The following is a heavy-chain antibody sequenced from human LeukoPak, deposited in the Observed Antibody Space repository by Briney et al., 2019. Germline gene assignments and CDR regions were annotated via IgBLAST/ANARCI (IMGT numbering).Heavy chain of an antibody. V-gene: IGHV3-30-3*01. D-gene: IGHD6-6*01. CDR2: ISYDGSIK. CDR1: GFTFSSYT. Sequence: GGSLRLSCAASGFTFSSYTVHWVRQAPGKGLEWLAVISYDGSIKFYADSVEGRVTISRDNSKNMLYLQMNSLRVEDTAVYYCARDPYSSSSVFFYYYMNVWGKGTTVTVSS. J-gene: IGHJ6*03. CDR3: ARDPYSSSSVFFYYYMNV.